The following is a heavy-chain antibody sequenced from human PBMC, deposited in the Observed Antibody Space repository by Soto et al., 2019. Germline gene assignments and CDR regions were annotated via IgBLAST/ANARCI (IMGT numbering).Heavy chain of an antibody. CDR2: VLNDGSNK. Sequence: QVQLVESGGGVVQPGASLRLSCAASEFTFSSYAMHWVRQAPGKGLEWVAVVLNDGSNKYYADSVKGRFTISRDNSKNTLNLQMNSLRAEDTAVYYCAKDQSTNSRSYHALDVWGQGTTVTVSS. CDR3: AKDQSTNSRSYHALDV. CDR1: EFTFSSYA. D-gene: IGHD2-8*01. V-gene: IGHV3-30*18. J-gene: IGHJ6*02.